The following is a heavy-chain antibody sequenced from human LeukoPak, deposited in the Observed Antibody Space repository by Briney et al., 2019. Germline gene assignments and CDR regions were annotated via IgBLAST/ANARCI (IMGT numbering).Heavy chain of an antibody. CDR1: GGTFISYA. J-gene: IGHJ6*04. CDR2: IIPIFGTA. D-gene: IGHD3-10*01. V-gene: IGHV1-69*13. Sequence: GASVKVSCKASGGTFISYAISWVRQAPGQGGEWMGGIIPIFGTANYAQKFQGRVTITADESTSTAYMELSSLRSEDTAVYYCAREKGFGENYYYYGMDVWGKGTTVTVSS. CDR3: AREKGFGENYYYYGMDV.